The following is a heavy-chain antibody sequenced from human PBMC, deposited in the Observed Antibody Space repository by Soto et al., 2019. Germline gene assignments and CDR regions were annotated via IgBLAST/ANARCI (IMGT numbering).Heavy chain of an antibody. CDR2: IYWNDDK. CDR1: GFSLSTSGVG. J-gene: IGHJ4*02. Sequence: FGPTLVQPTQTLTLTCTFSGFSLSTSGVGVCWIRQPPVKALEWLALIYWNDDKPYSPSLKIRLTITKDTSKNKVVLTMNKMEPVDTAKYYCAHSRSACDXWGQGTLVTVS. D-gene: IGHD2-2*01. V-gene: IGHV2-5*01. CDR3: AHSRSACDX.